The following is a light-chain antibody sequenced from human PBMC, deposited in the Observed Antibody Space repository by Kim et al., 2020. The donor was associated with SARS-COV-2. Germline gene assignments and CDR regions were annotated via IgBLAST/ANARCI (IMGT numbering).Light chain of an antibody. CDR2: TNN. V-gene: IGLV1-44*01. CDR1: SSNIGSNT. CDR3: AAWDDSLNGQVV. Sequence: QSVLTQPPSASGTPGQRVTISCSGSSSNIGSNTVNWYQQLPGTAPKLLIHTNNQRPSGVPDRFSASKSGTSASLAIGGLQSEDEADYFCAAWDDSLNGQVVFGGGTQLTVL. J-gene: IGLJ2*01.